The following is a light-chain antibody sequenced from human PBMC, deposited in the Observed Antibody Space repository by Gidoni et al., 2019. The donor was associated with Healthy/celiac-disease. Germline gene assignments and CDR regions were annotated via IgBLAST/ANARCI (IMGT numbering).Light chain of an antibody. CDR2: QDS. CDR1: KLGDKY. J-gene: IGLJ2*01. CDR3: QAWDSSTYVV. V-gene: IGLV3-1*01. Sequence: SSELTQPPSVSVSPGPTASITCSGDKLGDKYACWYQQKPAQSPVLVIYQDSKRPSGIPERFSGSNSGNTATLTISGTQAMDEADYYCQAWDSSTYVVFGGGTKLTVL.